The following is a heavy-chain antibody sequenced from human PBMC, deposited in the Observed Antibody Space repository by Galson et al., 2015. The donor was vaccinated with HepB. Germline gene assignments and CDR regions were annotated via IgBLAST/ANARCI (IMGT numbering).Heavy chain of an antibody. Sequence: SVQVSCKAVGYTFTDYDINWVRQAAGQGPEWMGWMNPYSGNTGYAQKFQGRVTMTRDTSMSTAYMELSSLRSEDTAVYFCARGWGDYGDYVSYGMDVWGQGATVTVTS. CDR1: GYTFTDYD. V-gene: IGHV1-8*01. J-gene: IGHJ6*02. D-gene: IGHD4-17*01. CDR2: MNPYSGNT. CDR3: ARGWGDYGDYVSYGMDV.